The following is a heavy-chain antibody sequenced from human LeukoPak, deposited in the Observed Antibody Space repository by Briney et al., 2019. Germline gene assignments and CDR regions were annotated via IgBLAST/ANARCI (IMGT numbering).Heavy chain of an antibody. J-gene: IGHJ4*02. CDR3: ASRSGGDY. Sequence: SSETLSLTCTVSGASISSNNYYWAWIRQPPGKGLEWIGSFYYPGSTYYNPSLKSRVTISIDASRNQFSLNLSSVTAADTAVYYCASRSGGDYWGQGTLVTVSS. CDR2: FYYPGST. V-gene: IGHV4-39*01. CDR1: GASISSNNYY. D-gene: IGHD3-10*01.